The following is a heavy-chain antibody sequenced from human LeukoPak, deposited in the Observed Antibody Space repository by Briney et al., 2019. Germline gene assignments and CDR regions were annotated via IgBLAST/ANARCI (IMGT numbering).Heavy chain of an antibody. CDR2: IYPGDSDT. V-gene: IGHV5-51*03. CDR3: ARLGGGQQLDLDYYFDY. Sequence: KPGVSLTFSCTGSGYSFTSYWIGWVRQLPGKDLEWMGIIYPGDSDTRYSPSFQGQVTISADKSISTTYLQWSSLKASDTAMYYCARLGGGQQLDLDYYFDYWGQGTLVTVSS. D-gene: IGHD6-13*01. J-gene: IGHJ4*02. CDR1: GYSFTSYW.